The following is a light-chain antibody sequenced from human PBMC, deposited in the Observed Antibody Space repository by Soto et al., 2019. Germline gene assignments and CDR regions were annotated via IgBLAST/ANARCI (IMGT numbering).Light chain of an antibody. Sequence: DIQMPQSPSTLSGSVGDRVTIPCRASQTISGWLAWYQQKPGKAPKLLINKASTLKSGVPSRFSGSGSGPEFTHTISSLQPDDFATYYCQHYNSYSEAFGQGTKVELK. J-gene: IGKJ1*01. CDR3: QHYNSYSEA. CDR1: QTISGW. CDR2: KAS. V-gene: IGKV1-5*03.